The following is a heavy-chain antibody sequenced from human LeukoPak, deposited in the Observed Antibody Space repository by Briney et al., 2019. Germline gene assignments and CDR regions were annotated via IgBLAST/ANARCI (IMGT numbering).Heavy chain of an antibody. CDR1: GYSISSGYY. J-gene: IGHJ3*02. CDR3: ARGWDQGAFDI. Sequence: SETLSLTCTVSGYSISSGYYWGWIRQPPGKGLEWIGYIYHSGSTYYNPSLKSRVTISVDRSKNQFSLKLSSVTAADTAVYYCARGWDQGAFDIWGQGTMVTVSS. CDR2: IYHSGST. V-gene: IGHV4-38-2*02. D-gene: IGHD1-26*01.